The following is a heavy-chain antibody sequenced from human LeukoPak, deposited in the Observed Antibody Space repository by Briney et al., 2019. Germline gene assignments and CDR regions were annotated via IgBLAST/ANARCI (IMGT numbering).Heavy chain of an antibody. D-gene: IGHD3-10*01. CDR1: GGSFSGYY. Sequence: PSETLSLTCAVYGGSFSGYYWSWIRQPPGKGLEWIGEINHSGSTNYNPSLKSRVTISVDTSKNQFSLKLSSVTAADTAVYYCARSSPLWFAPNGERGAFDIWGQGTMVTVSS. V-gene: IGHV4-34*01. CDR3: ARSSPLWFAPNGERGAFDI. CDR2: INHSGST. J-gene: IGHJ3*02.